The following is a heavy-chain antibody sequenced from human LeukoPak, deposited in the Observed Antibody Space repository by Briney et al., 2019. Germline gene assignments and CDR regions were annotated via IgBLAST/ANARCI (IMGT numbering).Heavy chain of an antibody. CDR2: IYSGGST. V-gene: IGHV3-53*01. CDR1: GFTVSSNY. D-gene: IGHD1-26*01. J-gene: IGHJ1*01. CDR3: ARDSGSYAFQH. Sequence: GGSLRLSCAASGFTVSSNYMSWVRQAPGKGLEWVSVIYSGGSTYYADSVKGRFTISRDNSKNTLYLQMNSLRAEDTAVYYCARDSGSYAFQHWARAPWSPSPQ.